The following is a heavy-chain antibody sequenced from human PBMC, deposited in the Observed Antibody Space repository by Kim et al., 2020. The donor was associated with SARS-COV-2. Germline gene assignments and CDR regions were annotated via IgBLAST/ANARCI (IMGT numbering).Heavy chain of an antibody. CDR2: IWYDGSNK. D-gene: IGHD5-18*01. Sequence: GGSLRLSCAASGFTFSSYGMHWVRQAPGKGLEWVAVIWYDGSNKYYADSVKGRFTISRDNSKNTLYLQMNSLRAEDTAVYYCARERGGYSYGPLDYWGQGTLVTVSS. V-gene: IGHV3-33*01. J-gene: IGHJ4*02. CDR1: GFTFSSYG. CDR3: ARERGGYSYGPLDY.